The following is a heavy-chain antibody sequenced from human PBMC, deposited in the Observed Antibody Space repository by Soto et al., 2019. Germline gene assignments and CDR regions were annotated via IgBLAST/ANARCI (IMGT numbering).Heavy chain of an antibody. CDR1: GSSVSSGSYY. D-gene: IGHD2-2*01. CDR3: ARDRGVVPAAMGIYYYYGMDV. Sequence: NPSETLSLTCTVSGSSVSSGSYYWSWIRQPTGKGLEWIGYIYYSGSTNYNPAIKSRVTISVDTSKNQFSLKLSSVTAADTAVYYCARDRGVVPAAMGIYYYYGMDVWGQGTTVTVSS. V-gene: IGHV4-61*01. CDR2: IYYSGST. J-gene: IGHJ6*02.